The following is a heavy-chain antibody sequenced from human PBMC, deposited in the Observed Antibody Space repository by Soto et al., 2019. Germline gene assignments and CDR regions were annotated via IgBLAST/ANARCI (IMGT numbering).Heavy chain of an antibody. CDR2: IKYDGSET. CDR1: GFTFSTYL. Sequence: GGSLRLSCAASGFTFSTYLMSWVRQAPGKGLEWVANIKYDGSETYYVDSVKGRFTISRDNAKNSLYLQMNSLRGEDTAVYYCARYSSPWGRWGQGTLVSVSS. D-gene: IGHD3-22*01. V-gene: IGHV3-7*01. CDR3: ARYSSPWGR. J-gene: IGHJ4*02.